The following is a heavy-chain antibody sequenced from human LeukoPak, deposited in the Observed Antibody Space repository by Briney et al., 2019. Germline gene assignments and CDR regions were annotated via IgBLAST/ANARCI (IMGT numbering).Heavy chain of an antibody. V-gene: IGHV4-39*01. CDR2: IYYSGST. CDR3: ARQCPTVVISVGGLPSYYYYMDV. Sequence: PSETLSLTCTVSGGSISSSSYYWGWIRQPPGKGLEWIGSIYYSGSTYYNPSLKSRVTISVDTSKNQFSLKLSSVTAADTAVYYCARQCPTVVISVGGLPSYYYYMDVWGKGTTVTVSS. CDR1: GGSISSSSYY. J-gene: IGHJ6*03. D-gene: IGHD3-22*01.